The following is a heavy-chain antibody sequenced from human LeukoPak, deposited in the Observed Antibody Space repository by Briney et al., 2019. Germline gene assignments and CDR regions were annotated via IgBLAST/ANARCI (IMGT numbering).Heavy chain of an antibody. CDR3: AKGGGSGWSADY. CDR1: GFTFISYG. CDR2: ISYDGSNK. D-gene: IGHD6-19*01. V-gene: IGHV3-30*18. J-gene: IGHJ4*02. Sequence: GGSLRLSCAASGFTFISYGMHWVRQAPGKGLEWVAVISYDGSNKYYADSVKGRFIISRDNSKNTLNLQMSSLRAEDTAVYHCAKGGGSGWSADYWGQGTLVTVSS.